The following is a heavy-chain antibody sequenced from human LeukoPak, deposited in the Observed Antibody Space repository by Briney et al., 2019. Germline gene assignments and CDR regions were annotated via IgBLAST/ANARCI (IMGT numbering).Heavy chain of an antibody. D-gene: IGHD5-18*01. J-gene: IGHJ6*02. Sequence: KSSETLSLTCTVSGGSISSSSYYWGWIRQPPGKGLEWIVSIYYSGSTYYNPSLKSRVTISVDTSKNQFSLKLSSVTAADTAVYYCARLFSYSYGYDYYFYGMDVWGQGTTVTVSS. CDR3: ARLFSYSYGYDYYFYGMDV. CDR1: GGSISSSSYY. CDR2: IYYSGST. V-gene: IGHV4-39*01.